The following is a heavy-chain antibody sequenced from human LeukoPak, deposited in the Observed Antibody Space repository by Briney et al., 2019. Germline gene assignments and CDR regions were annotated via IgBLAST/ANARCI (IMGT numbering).Heavy chain of an antibody. CDR3: ASPLMDY. CDR1: GGSISSSSYY. V-gene: IGHV4-39*01. Sequence: SETLSLTCTVSGGSISSSSYYWGWIRQPPGKGLEWIGSIYYSGSTYYNPSLKSRVTISVDTSKNQFSLKLSSVTAADTAVYYRASPLMDYWGQGTLVTVSS. J-gene: IGHJ4*02. CDR2: IYYSGST.